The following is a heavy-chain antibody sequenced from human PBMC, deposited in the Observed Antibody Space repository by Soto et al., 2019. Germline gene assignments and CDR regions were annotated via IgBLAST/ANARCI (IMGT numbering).Heavy chain of an antibody. D-gene: IGHD6-13*01. CDR1: GFTFGHNA. Sequence: QVQLVESGGNMVQPGRSLRLSCAASGFTFGHNAMHWVRHAAGKGLEWVAQIWFEGHNKYYTDSVKGRFTIARDTLKNTVYLQMDSLRADDTAVYYCARDGQQLAPYAMDVWGQGTTVIVSS. J-gene: IGHJ6*02. CDR3: ARDGQQLAPYAMDV. V-gene: IGHV3-33*01. CDR2: IWFEGHNK.